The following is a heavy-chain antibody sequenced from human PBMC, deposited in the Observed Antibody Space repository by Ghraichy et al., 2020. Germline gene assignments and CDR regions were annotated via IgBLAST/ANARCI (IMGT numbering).Heavy chain of an antibody. D-gene: IGHD2-15*01. Sequence: ETLSLTCAVYGGSFSGYYWSWIRQPPGKGLEWIGEINHSGSTNYNPSLKSRVTISVDTSKNQFSLKLSSVTAADTAGYYCARGLYGYCSGGSCYGGSGAYDYWGQGTLVTVSS. CDR1: GGSFSGYY. J-gene: IGHJ4*02. CDR3: ARGLYGYCSGGSCYGGSGAYDY. V-gene: IGHV4-34*01. CDR2: INHSGST.